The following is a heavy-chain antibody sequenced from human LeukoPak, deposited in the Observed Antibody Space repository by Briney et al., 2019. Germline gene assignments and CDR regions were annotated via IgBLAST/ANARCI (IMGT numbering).Heavy chain of an antibody. CDR3: ARGLGDYGDYYYFDY. D-gene: IGHD4-17*01. CDR1: GGSFSGYY. V-gene: IGHV4-34*01. J-gene: IGHJ4*02. CDR2: INHSGST. Sequence: SETLSLTCAVYGGSFSGYYWSWIRQPPGKGLEWIGEINHSGSTNYNPSLKSRVTISVDTSKNQFSLKLSSVTAAGTAVYYCARGLGDYGDYYYFDYWGQGTLVTVSS.